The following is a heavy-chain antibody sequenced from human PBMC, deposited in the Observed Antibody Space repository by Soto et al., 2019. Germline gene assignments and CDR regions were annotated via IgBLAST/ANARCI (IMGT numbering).Heavy chain of an antibody. CDR1: GFTFSNYW. V-gene: IGHV3-74*01. CDR3: ARAVRSGSYPYYYYGMDV. D-gene: IGHD3-10*01. CDR2: INSDGSST. J-gene: IGHJ6*02. Sequence: EVQVVESGGGLVQPGGSLRLSCAASGFTFSNYWMQWVRQAPGKGLVWVSRINSDGSSTSYADSVKGRFTISRDNAKNPLYLQMNSLRAEDTAVYYCARAVRSGSYPYYYYGMDVWGQGTTVTVSS.